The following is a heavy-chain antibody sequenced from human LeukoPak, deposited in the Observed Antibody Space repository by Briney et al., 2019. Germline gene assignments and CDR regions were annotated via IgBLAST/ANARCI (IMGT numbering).Heavy chain of an antibody. CDR1: GLSLNSYA. CDR3: ARDLGGYSYGLGDAFDI. D-gene: IGHD5-18*01. J-gene: IGHJ3*02. V-gene: IGHV4-38-2*02. CDR2: IYHSGST. Sequence: PGGSLRLSCTASGLSLNSYAMSWVRQVPGKGLEWIGSIYHSGSTYYNPSLKSRVTISVDTSKNQFSLKLSSVTAADTAVYYCARDLGGYSYGLGDAFDIWGQGTMVTVSS.